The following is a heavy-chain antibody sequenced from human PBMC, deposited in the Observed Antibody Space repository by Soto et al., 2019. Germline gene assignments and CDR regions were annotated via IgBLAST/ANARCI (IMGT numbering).Heavy chain of an antibody. D-gene: IGHD6-13*01. CDR3: ARVAAAGTYFDY. CDR2: IYHSGST. Sequence: QVQLQESGPGLVKPSGTLSLTCAVSGGSISSNNWWSWVRQPPGKGLEWIGEIYHSGSTNYNPSLKSRVTISEDKSKNQLSLKLSSVTAADTAVYYCARVAAAGTYFDYWGQGTLVTVSS. V-gene: IGHV4-4*02. J-gene: IGHJ4*02. CDR1: GGSISSNNW.